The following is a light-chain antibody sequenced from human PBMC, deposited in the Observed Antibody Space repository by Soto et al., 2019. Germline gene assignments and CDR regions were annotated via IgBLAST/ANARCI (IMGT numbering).Light chain of an antibody. CDR1: QSVATTY. V-gene: IGKV3-20*01. Sequence: EAVLTQSPGTLSLSPGERATLSCRASQSVATTYLAWYQQKPGQAPRLLIFATSSRAIGTPERFSGSGSGTDFTLTISRLEPEDFAVYYCQHYGISPPITFGHGTRLEIK. CDR2: ATS. J-gene: IGKJ5*01. CDR3: QHYGISPPIT.